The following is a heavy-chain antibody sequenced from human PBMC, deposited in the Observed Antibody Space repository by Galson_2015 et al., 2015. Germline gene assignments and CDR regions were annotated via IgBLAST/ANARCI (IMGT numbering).Heavy chain of an antibody. J-gene: IGHJ3*02. D-gene: IGHD2-15*01. Sequence: SLRLSCAASGFTFSSYGMHWVRQAPDKGLEWVAVIWYDGSNKYYADSVKGRFTISRDNSKNTLYLQMNSLRAEDTAVYYCARSVRSGGSWGTTDAFDIWGQGTMVTVSS. CDR3: ARSVRSGGSWGTTDAFDI. CDR1: GFTFSSYG. CDR2: IWYDGSNK. V-gene: IGHV3-33*01.